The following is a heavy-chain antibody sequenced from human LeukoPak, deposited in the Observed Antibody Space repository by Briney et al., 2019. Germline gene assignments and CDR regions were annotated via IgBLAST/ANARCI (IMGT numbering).Heavy chain of an antibody. Sequence: ASVKVSCKASGYTFTVYYIHWVRQAPGQGLGWMGWINPNSGGTNYAQKFQGRVTMTRDTSISTAYMELSRLTSDDTAVYYCARDSRRDGYNIFDYWGQGTLVTVSS. D-gene: IGHD5-24*01. J-gene: IGHJ4*02. CDR2: INPNSGGT. CDR1: GYTFTVYY. V-gene: IGHV1-2*02. CDR3: ARDSRRDGYNIFDY.